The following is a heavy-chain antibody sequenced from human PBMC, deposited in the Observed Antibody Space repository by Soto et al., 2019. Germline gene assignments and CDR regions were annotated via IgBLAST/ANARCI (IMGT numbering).Heavy chain of an antibody. CDR1: GGSISSSSYY. Sequence: PSETLSLTCTVSGGSISSSSYYWGWIRHPPGKGLEWIGSIYYSGSTYYNPSLKSRVTISVDTSKNQFSLKLSSVTAADTAVYYCARHRIQPDPFDYWGQGPLDTFST. V-gene: IGHV4-39*01. CDR3: ARHRIQPDPFDY. D-gene: IGHD5-18*01. CDR2: IYYSGST. J-gene: IGHJ4*02.